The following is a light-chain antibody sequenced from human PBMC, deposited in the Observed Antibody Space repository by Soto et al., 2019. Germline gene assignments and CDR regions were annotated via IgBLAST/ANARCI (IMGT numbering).Light chain of an antibody. CDR3: KQLNTYPIT. V-gene: IGKV1-39*01. CDR2: AAY. CDR1: QSISSY. J-gene: IGKJ5*01. Sequence: DIQMTQSPSSLSASVGDRVTITCRASQSISSYLNGYQQKPGKAHKLLIYAAYSLQSGVQSRLSGSGSGTDFTLTIRNLQPEDLATYYCKQLNTYPITFGQGTRLEIK.